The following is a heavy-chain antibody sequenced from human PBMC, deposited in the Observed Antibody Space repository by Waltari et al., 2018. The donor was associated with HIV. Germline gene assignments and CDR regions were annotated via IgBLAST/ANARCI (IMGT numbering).Heavy chain of an antibody. J-gene: IGHJ4*02. V-gene: IGHV7-4-1*02. CDR2: INTNTGSP. CDR3: AKRGANGWFSIDY. CDR1: GYTLTTYS. D-gene: IGHD6-19*01. Sequence: QVQLVHSGSELKKPGASAKCSCRASGYTLTTYSLTWARQAPGQGLEWMGWINTNTGSPTYAQGCRGRFVLSSDTSVSTAYLQISSLKAEDTAMYFCAKRGANGWFSIDYWGQGTLVTVSS.